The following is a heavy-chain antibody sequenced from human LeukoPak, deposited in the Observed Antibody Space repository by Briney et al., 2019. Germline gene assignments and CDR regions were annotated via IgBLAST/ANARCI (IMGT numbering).Heavy chain of an antibody. CDR3: AKDIGVTTDFSYFDY. CDR1: GFTFSNYA. CDR2: ISGSGGST. V-gene: IGHV3-23*01. D-gene: IGHD4-17*01. Sequence: GESLRLSCAASGFTFSNYAMSWVCQAPGKGLEWVSAISGSGGSTYYADSVKGRFTISRDNSKNTLYLQMNSLRAEDTAVYYCAKDIGVTTDFSYFDYWGQGTLVTVSS. J-gene: IGHJ4*02.